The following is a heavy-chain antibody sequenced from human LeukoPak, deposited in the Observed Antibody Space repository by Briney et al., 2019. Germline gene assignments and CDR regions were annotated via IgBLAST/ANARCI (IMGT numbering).Heavy chain of an antibody. V-gene: IGHV3-48*01. J-gene: IGHJ4*02. Sequence: PGGSLRLSCAASGFTFSSYEMNWVRQAPGKGLEWVSYISSSSSTIYYADSVKGRFTIFRDNAKNSLYLQMNSLRAEDTAVYYCARGGGTVSRAFDYWGQGTLVTVSS. CDR1: GFTFSSYE. D-gene: IGHD4-11*01. CDR3: ARGGGTVSRAFDY. CDR2: ISSSSSTI.